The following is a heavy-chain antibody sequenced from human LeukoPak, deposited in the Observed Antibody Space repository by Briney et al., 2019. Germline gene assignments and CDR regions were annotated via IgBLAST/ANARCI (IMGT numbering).Heavy chain of an antibody. D-gene: IGHD4-17*01. CDR1: GFTVSSNY. V-gene: IGHV3-11*06. CDR3: ARDYGDYVGGNWFDP. Sequence: GGSLRLSCAASGFTVSSNYMSWIRQAPGKGLEWVSYISSSSYTNYADSVKGRFTISRDNAKNSLYLQMNSLRAEDTAVYYCARDYGDYVGGNWFDPWGQGTLVTVSS. CDR2: ISSSSYT. J-gene: IGHJ5*02.